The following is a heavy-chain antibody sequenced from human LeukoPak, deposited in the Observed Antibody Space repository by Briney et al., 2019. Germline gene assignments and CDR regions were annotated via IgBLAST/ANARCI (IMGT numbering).Heavy chain of an antibody. V-gene: IGHV4-59*08. J-gene: IGHJ4*02. CDR3: ARHNPYGSGSYSPFYFDY. CDR1: GDSISSYY. CDR2: IYYSGST. Sequence: SETLSLTCTVSGDSISSYYWSWTRQPPGKGLEWIGYIYYSGSTNYNPSLKSRVTISVDTSKNQFSLKLSSVTAADTGVYYCARHNPYGSGSYSPFYFDYWGQGTLVTVSS. D-gene: IGHD3-10*01.